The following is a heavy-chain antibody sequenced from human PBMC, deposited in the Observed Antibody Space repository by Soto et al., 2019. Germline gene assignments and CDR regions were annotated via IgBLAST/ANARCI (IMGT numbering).Heavy chain of an antibody. Sequence: QVQLVQSGAEVKKPGSSVKVSCKASGGTFSSYAISWVRQAPGQGLEWMGGIIPIFGTANYAQKFQGRVTITAAESTSTAYMELCCMRSEDTAVYYCARLAAYRPGQINTYGMDVWGQGTTVTVSS. CDR2: IIPIFGTA. J-gene: IGHJ6*02. V-gene: IGHV1-69*12. CDR1: GGTFSSYA. CDR3: ARLAAYRPGQINTYGMDV. D-gene: IGHD2-2*01.